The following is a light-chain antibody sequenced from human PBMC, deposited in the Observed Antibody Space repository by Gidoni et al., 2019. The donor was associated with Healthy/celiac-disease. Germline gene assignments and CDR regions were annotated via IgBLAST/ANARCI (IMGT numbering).Light chain of an antibody. CDR1: QSISSY. J-gene: IGKJ5*01. CDR3: QQSYSTPIT. Sequence: DIQMPHSPSSLSASVGDRVTITCRASQSISSYLNWYQQKPGKAPKLLIYAASSLQSGVPSRFSGSGSGTDFTLTISSLQPEDFATYYCQQSYSTPITFXQXTRLEIK. CDR2: AAS. V-gene: IGKV1-39*01.